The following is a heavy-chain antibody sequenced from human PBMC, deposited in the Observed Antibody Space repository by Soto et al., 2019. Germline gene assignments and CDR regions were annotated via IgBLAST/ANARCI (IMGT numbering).Heavy chain of an antibody. CDR1: GFTFSSFV. CDR3: AKKRAPTGHFYFDY. CDR2: ISSGDGST. J-gene: IGHJ4*02. Sequence: PGGSLRLSCAASGFTFSSFVMSWVRQAPGKGLQWVASISSGDGSTYYADSMKGRFTISRDNSRNTLSLQMNSLRAEDTALYYCAKKRAPTGHFYFDYWGQGTLVTVSS. V-gene: IGHV3-23*01.